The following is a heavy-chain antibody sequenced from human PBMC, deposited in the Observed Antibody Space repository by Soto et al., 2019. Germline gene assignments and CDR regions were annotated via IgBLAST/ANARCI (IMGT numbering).Heavy chain of an antibody. J-gene: IGHJ4*02. CDR1: GFTFSSYA. CDR3: ARGKSLRYFDWLFSNFDY. Sequence: QVQLVESGGGVVQPGRSLRLSCAASGFTFSSYAMHWVRQAPGKGLEWVAVISYDGSNKYYADSVKGRFTISRDNSKNTLYLQMNSLRAEDTAVYYCARGKSLRYFDWLFSNFDYWGQGTLVTVSS. D-gene: IGHD3-9*01. V-gene: IGHV3-30-3*01. CDR2: ISYDGSNK.